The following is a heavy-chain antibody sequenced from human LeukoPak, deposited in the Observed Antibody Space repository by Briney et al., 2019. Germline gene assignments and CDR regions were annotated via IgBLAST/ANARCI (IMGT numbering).Heavy chain of an antibody. CDR2: IYYSGST. V-gene: IGHV4-31*03. CDR3: ARVRPYYDILTGFDY. J-gene: IGHJ4*02. CDR1: GGSISSGGYF. D-gene: IGHD3-9*01. Sequence: SETLSLTCTVSGGSISSGGYFWNWIRQHPRKGLEWIGHIYYSGSTSYTPSLKSRVTISVDTSNNQFSLKLSSVTAADTAMYYCARVRPYYDILTGFDYWGQGTLVTVSS.